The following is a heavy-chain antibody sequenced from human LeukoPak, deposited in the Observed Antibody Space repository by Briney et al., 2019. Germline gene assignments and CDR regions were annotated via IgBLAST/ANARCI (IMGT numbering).Heavy chain of an antibody. CDR3: ASLNCGGDCYYYYYYGMDV. J-gene: IGHJ6*04. D-gene: IGHD2-21*02. CDR1: GGSFSGYY. V-gene: IGHV4-34*01. Sequence: ASETLSLTCAVYGGSFSGYYWSWIRQPPGKGLEWIGEINHSGSTNYNPSLKSRVTISVDTSKNQFSLKLCSVTAADTAVYYCASLNCGGDCYYYYYYGMDVWGKGTPVTVSS. CDR2: INHSGST.